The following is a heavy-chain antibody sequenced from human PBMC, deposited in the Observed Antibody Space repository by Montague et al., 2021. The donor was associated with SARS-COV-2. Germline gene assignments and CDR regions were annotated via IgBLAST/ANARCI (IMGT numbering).Heavy chain of an antibody. J-gene: IGHJ5*02. CDR3: ARQEPIVVVVAAARGSFDP. Sequence: SETLSLTCTVSGGSISSSSYYWAWIRQPPGRGLEWIGSIYYSGSTYYNPSLKSRVTISVDTSKNQFSLKLSSVTAADTAVYYCARQEPIVVVVAAARGSFDPWGQGTLVTVSS. V-gene: IGHV4-39*01. CDR1: GGSISSSSYY. D-gene: IGHD2-15*01. CDR2: IYYSGST.